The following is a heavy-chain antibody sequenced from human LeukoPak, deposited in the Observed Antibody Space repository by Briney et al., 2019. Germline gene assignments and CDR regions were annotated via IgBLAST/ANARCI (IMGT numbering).Heavy chain of an antibody. CDR1: GGSISSSNW. V-gene: IGHV4-4*02. J-gene: IGHJ5*02. Sequence: SGTLSLTCAVSGGSISSSNWWCCGRPPPGRGLEWGGIIYRGGSTNYTPSLKSRVTISVDTSKNQFSLQMSAVTAADTAVYYCARRIESSTRGIDPWGEGKLVTVSS. CDR3: ARRIESSTRGIDP. CDR2: IYRGGST. D-gene: IGHD2-2*01.